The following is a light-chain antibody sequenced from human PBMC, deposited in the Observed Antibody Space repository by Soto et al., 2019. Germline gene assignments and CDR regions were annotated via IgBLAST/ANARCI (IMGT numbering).Light chain of an antibody. V-gene: IGKV3-20*01. CDR2: GAS. CDR3: QQYGSSRWT. CDR1: QSVSSSY. J-gene: IGKJ1*01. Sequence: EIVLTQSPGTLSLSPGERATLSCRASQSVSSSYLAWYQQKPGHAPRLLIYGASSRATGIPDRFSGSGSGTDFTLTISRLEPEDFAVYYCQQYGSSRWTFGQGTKV.